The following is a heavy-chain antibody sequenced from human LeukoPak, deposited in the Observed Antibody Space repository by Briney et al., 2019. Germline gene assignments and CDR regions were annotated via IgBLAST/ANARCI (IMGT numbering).Heavy chain of an antibody. Sequence: AGGSLRLSCAISGCTVSSNYMSWVRQAPGKGLEWVAVIYRDGSTYYADSVKGGFTISRDNSKNTVYLQMNSLRAEDTAVYYRATRPVDTTMIYYFDYWGQGTLVTVSS. CDR3: ATRPVDTTMIYYFDY. V-gene: IGHV3-53*01. CDR2: IYRDGST. J-gene: IGHJ4*02. D-gene: IGHD5-18*01. CDR1: GCTVSSNY.